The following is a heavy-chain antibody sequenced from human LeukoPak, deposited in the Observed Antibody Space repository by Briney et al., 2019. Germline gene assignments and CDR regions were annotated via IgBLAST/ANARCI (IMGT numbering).Heavy chain of an antibody. Sequence: ASVKVSCKASGGTFSSYAISWVRQAPGQGLEWMGRIIPILGIANYAQKFQGRVTTTADKSTSTAYMELSSLRSEDTAVYYCANGGKWELPDYWGQGTLVTVSS. CDR2: IIPILGIA. CDR1: GGTFSSYA. J-gene: IGHJ4*02. D-gene: IGHD1-26*01. V-gene: IGHV1-69*04. CDR3: ANGGKWELPDY.